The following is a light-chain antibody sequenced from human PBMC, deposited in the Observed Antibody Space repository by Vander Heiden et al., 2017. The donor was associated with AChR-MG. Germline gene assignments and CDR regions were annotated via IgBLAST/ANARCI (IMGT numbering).Light chain of an antibody. CDR1: ALPKQY. J-gene: IGLJ2*01. Sequence: YELTPPPPVSVSPGQTARITCSGDALPKQYAYWYQQKPGQAPVLVIYKDSERPSGIPERFSGSSSGTTVTLTISGVQAEDEADYYCQSADSSGTYVVFGGGTKLTVL. V-gene: IGLV3-25*03. CDR3: QSADSSGTYVV. CDR2: KDS.